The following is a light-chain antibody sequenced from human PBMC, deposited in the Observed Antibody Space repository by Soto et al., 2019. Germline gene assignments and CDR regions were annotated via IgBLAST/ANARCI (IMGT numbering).Light chain of an antibody. Sequence: QSVLTQPAYLSGSPGQSITISCTGTMSDIVAYDYVSWFQQHPGKAPKLMISEVNNRPSGVSNRFSGSKSGNTAYLTISGLQVEDEAEYFCLSFTTTSTHVFGTGTKVTVL. CDR2: EVN. J-gene: IGLJ1*01. V-gene: IGLV2-14*01. CDR3: LSFTTTSTHV. CDR1: MSDIVAYDY.